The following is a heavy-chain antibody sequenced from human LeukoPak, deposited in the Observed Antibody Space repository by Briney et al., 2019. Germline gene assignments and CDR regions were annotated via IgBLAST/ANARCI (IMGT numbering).Heavy chain of an antibody. CDR3: ARDKVIASAGTPNWLDP. D-gene: IGHD6-13*01. J-gene: IGHJ5*02. CDR2: ISAYDGET. V-gene: IGHV1-18*01. Sequence: ASVKVSCTASGYTFNHFGISWVRQAPGQGLEWMGWISAYDGETYYLQKFQGRITMTTDTATRTAYMELRSLRSDDTAVYYCARDKVIASAGTPNWLDPWGQGTLVTVSS. CDR1: GYTFNHFG.